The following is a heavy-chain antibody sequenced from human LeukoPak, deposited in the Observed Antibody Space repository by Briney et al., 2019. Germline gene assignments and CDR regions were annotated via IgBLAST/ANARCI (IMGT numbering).Heavy chain of an antibody. CDR3: GRGGQIGLPPFDY. Sequence: SETLSLTCSVSGGSISGYYWSWIRQPPGKGLEWIGYIYSSGSTKYNPSLTSRVTISVDTSKNQFSLKLTSVTAADTAVYYCGRGGQIGLPPFDYWGQGTLVTVSS. CDR1: GGSISGYY. J-gene: IGHJ4*02. V-gene: IGHV4-59*01. CDR2: IYSSGST. D-gene: IGHD2-15*01.